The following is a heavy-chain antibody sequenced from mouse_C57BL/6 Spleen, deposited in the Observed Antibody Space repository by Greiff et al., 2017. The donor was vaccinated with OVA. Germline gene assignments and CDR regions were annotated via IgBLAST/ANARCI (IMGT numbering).Heavy chain of an antibody. CDR3: ARSEGGSSYFDY. Sequence: QVQLQQSGPELVKPGASVKISCKASGYAFSSSWMNWVKQRPGQGLEWIGRIYPGDGDTNYNGKFKGKATLTADKSSSTAYMQLSSLTSEDSAVYFCARSEGGSSYFDYWGQGTTLTVSS. CDR1: GYAFSSSW. V-gene: IGHV1-82*01. CDR2: IYPGDGDT. J-gene: IGHJ2*01. D-gene: IGHD1-1*01.